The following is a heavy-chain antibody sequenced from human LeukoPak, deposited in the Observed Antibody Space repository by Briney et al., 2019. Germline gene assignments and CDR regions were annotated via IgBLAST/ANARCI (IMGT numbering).Heavy chain of an antibody. CDR3: ARGYSGYGGYYYYYMDV. V-gene: IGHV3-20*04. Sequence: GGSLRLSCAASGFTFDDYGMTWVRQAPGKGLEWVSGINWNGGTTGYADSVKGRFTISRDNAKNSLHLQMNSRRAEDTALYYCARGYSGYGGYYYYYMDVWGKGTTVTVSS. D-gene: IGHD5-12*01. CDR1: GFTFDDYG. CDR2: INWNGGTT. J-gene: IGHJ6*03.